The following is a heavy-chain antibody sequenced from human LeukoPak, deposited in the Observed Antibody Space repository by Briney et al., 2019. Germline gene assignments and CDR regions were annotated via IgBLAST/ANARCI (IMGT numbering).Heavy chain of an antibody. V-gene: IGHV4-61*02. Sequence: SETLSLTCTVSGGSIRSGSYYWSWIRQPAGKGLEWIGRIHTSGGTNYNPSLKSRVTISVDTSKNQFSLKLSSVTAADTAVYYCARDIGGSGSYYSLPYWGQGTLVTVSS. D-gene: IGHD3-10*01. CDR3: ARDIGGSGSYYSLPY. CDR1: GGSIRSGSYY. J-gene: IGHJ4*02. CDR2: IHTSGGT.